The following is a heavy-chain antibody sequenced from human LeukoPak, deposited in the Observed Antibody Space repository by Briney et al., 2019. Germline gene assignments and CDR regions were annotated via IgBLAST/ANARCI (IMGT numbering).Heavy chain of an antibody. CDR2: IYHSGTT. J-gene: IGHJ5*02. V-gene: IGHV4-38-2*02. D-gene: IGHD1-26*01. Sequence: SETLSLTCTVSGYSISSGYYWGWIRQPPGKGLGWIGSIYHSGTTYCDPSLKSRVTISVDTSKNQFSLKLSSVTAADTAVYYCARDQRAWEHGFDPWGQGTLVTVSS. CDR1: GYSISSGYY. CDR3: ARDQRAWEHGFDP.